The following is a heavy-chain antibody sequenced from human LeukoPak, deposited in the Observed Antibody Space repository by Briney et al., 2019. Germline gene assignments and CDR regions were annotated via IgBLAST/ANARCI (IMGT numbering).Heavy chain of an antibody. CDR1: GFTFSSYG. Sequence: GGSLRLSCAASGFTFSSYGMHWVRQAPGKGLEWVAFIRYDGSNKYYTDSVKGRFTISRDNSKYTLNLQMNSLRAEDTAVYYCAKPGVGLFYSNYEGYFDYWGQGTLVTVSS. V-gene: IGHV3-30*02. D-gene: IGHD4-11*01. CDR2: IRYDGSNK. J-gene: IGHJ4*02. CDR3: AKPGVGLFYSNYEGYFDY.